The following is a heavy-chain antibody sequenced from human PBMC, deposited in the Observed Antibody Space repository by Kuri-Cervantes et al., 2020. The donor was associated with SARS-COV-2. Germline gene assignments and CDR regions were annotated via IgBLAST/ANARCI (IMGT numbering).Heavy chain of an antibody. J-gene: IGHJ1*01. D-gene: IGHD6-19*01. V-gene: IGHV4-59*01. CDR3: ASTNVQAVAGTAEYFQH. CDR1: GGSISNYY. CDR2: IYYSGST. Sequence: ESLKISCTVSGGSISNYYWSWIRQPPGKGLEWIGYIYYSGSTNYNPSLKSRVTISVDTSKNQFSLKLSSVTAADTAVYYCASTNVQAVAGTAEYFQHWGQGTLVTVSS.